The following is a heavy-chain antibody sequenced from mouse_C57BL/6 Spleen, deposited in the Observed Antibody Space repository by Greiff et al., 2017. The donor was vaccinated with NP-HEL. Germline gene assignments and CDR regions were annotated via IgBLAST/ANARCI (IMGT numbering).Heavy chain of an antibody. Sequence: EVHLVESGPGLVKPSQSLSLTCSVTGYSITSGYYWNWIRQFPGNKLEWMGYISYDGSNNYNPSLKNRISITRDTSKNQFFLKLNSVTTEDTATYYCARETMVTTDWYFDVWGTGTTVTVSS. J-gene: IGHJ1*03. CDR1: GYSITSGYY. CDR3: ARETMVTTDWYFDV. CDR2: ISYDGSN. V-gene: IGHV3-6*01. D-gene: IGHD2-2*01.